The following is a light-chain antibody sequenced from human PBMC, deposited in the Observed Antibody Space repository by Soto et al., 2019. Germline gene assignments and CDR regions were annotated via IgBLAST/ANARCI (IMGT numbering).Light chain of an antibody. Sequence: ESALTHSPGTLSLSPGERATLSSRASQSVTANYLAWYQQKPGQAPRLLIYAASIGATGVPDRFSGSGSGTDFTLTISRLEPEDFAVYYCLQYGVPLWTFGQGTKV. CDR1: QSVTANY. V-gene: IGKV3-20*01. J-gene: IGKJ1*01. CDR3: LQYGVPLWT. CDR2: AAS.